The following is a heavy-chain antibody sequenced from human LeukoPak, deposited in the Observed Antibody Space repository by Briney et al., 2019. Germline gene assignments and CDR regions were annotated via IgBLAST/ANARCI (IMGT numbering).Heavy chain of an antibody. V-gene: IGHV3-23*01. J-gene: IGHJ4*02. D-gene: IGHD2-2*01. CDR2: ISGSGGST. CDR3: AGRRYCSSTSCYGGDY. CDR1: GFTFSSYA. Sequence: PGGSLRLSCAASGFTFSSYAMSWVRQAPGKGLEWVSAISGSGGSTYYADSVKGRFTISRDNAKNSLYLQMNSLRAEDTAVYYCAGRRYCSSTSCYGGDYWGQGTLVTVSS.